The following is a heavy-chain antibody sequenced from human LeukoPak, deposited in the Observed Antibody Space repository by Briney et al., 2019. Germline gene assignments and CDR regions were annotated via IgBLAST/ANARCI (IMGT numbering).Heavy chain of an antibody. Sequence: GGSLRLSCSASGFTFSNYAMHWLRQAPGRGLEYVSSISSEGGGTFYADSVKGRFTISRDNSKNTLSLQMSSLRTEDTALYYCVRRSVTAPATYYFDYWGQGTVVTVSS. D-gene: IGHD2-21*02. V-gene: IGHV3-64D*09. CDR2: ISSEGGGT. CDR1: GFTFSNYA. CDR3: VRRSVTAPATYYFDY. J-gene: IGHJ4*02.